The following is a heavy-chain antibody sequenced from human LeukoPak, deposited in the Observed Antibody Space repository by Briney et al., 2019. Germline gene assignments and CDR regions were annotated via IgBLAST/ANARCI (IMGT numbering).Heavy chain of an antibody. J-gene: IGHJ4*02. CDR1: GYTFTSYA. Sequence: ASVKVSCKASGYTFTSYAMHWVRQAPGQRHEWMGWINAGNGNTKYSQKFQGRVTITRDTSASTAYMELSSLRSEDAAVYYCARKLFDSSGYYYANWGQGTLVTVSS. CDR3: ARKLFDSSGYYYAN. D-gene: IGHD3-22*01. V-gene: IGHV1-3*01. CDR2: INAGNGNT.